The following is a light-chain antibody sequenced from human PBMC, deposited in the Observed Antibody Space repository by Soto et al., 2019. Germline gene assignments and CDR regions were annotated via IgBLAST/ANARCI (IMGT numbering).Light chain of an antibody. J-gene: IGLJ1*01. Sequence: QSALTQPASVSGSPGQSITISCTGTSSDVGSYNLVSWYQQHPGKAPKLMIYEGTKRPSGVSPRFSGSKSGNTASLTISGLQAEDEADYYCCSYAPGRTFFGTGTKLTVL. V-gene: IGLV2-23*03. CDR1: SSDVGSYNL. CDR3: CSYAPGRTF. CDR2: EGT.